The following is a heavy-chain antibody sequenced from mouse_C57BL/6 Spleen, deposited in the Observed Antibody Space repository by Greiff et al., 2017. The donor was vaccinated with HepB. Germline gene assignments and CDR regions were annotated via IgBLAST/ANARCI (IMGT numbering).Heavy chain of an antibody. D-gene: IGHD1-1*01. V-gene: IGHV1-39*01. CDR1: GYSFTDYN. CDR3: ARRLITTVVDYWYFDV. J-gene: IGHJ1*03. CDR2: INPNYGTT. Sequence: EVQLQQSGPELVKPGASVKISCKASGYSFTDYNMNWVKQSNGKSLEWIGVINPNYGTTSYNQKFKGKATLTVDQSSSTAYMQLNSLTSEDSAVYYCARRLITTVVDYWYFDVWGTGTTVTVSS.